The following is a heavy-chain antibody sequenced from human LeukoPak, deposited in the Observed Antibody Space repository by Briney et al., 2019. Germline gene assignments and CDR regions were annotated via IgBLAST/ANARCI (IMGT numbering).Heavy chain of an antibody. J-gene: IGHJ3*02. CDR1: GYTLTELP. D-gene: IGHD6-19*01. Sequence: ASVKVSCKVSGYTLTELPMHWVRQAPGKGLEWMGGFDPEDGETIYAQKFQGRVTMTEDTSTDTAYMELSSLRSEDTAVYYCATDQLGMAVAGTIDAFDIWGQGTMVTVSS. V-gene: IGHV1-24*01. CDR2: FDPEDGET. CDR3: ATDQLGMAVAGTIDAFDI.